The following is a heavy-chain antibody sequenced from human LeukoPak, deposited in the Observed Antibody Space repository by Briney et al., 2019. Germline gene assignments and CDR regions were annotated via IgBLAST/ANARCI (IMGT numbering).Heavy chain of an antibody. J-gene: IGHJ4*02. Sequence: GGSLRLSCAASGFTFSEYYMSWIRQAPGKGLGWVAYITSSGSTSYYSDSVRGRFTISKDNTRNSLFLQMNSLRGEDTAVYYCARGDSSPVFFDFWGQGTRVTVSS. CDR1: GFTFSEYY. D-gene: IGHD6-13*01. CDR2: ITSSGSTS. V-gene: IGHV3-11*01. CDR3: ARGDSSPVFFDF.